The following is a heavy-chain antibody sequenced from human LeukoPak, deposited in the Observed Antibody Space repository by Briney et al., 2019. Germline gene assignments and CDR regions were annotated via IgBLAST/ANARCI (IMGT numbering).Heavy chain of an antibody. V-gene: IGHV1-2*02. D-gene: IGHD3-22*01. CDR2: INPNTGGT. J-gene: IGHJ5*02. CDR1: GYTFTGSY. CDR3: ARDPSGYYYGWFDP. Sequence: GASVKVSCKASGYTFTGSYMHWVRQAPGQGLEWMGWINPNTGGTNYAQKFQGRVTMTRDTSISTAYMELSRLRSDDTAVYYCARDPSGYYYGWFDPWGQGTLVTASS.